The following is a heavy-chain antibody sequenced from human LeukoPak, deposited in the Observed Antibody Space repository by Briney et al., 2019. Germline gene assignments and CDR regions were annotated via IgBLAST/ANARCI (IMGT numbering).Heavy chain of an antibody. J-gene: IGHJ4*02. CDR2: IYGNGGTT. CDR1: GFTFRSHA. Sequence: GGSLRLSCVGSGFTFRSHAMSWVRQAPEKGLEFVSGIYGNGGTTYYADSVKGRFSISRDNSKNTLYLQMDSLRGEDTAVYYCAKDFRIGYSAHFDYWGQGTLVTVSS. D-gene: IGHD2-21*01. V-gene: IGHV3-23*01. CDR3: AKDFRIGYSAHFDY.